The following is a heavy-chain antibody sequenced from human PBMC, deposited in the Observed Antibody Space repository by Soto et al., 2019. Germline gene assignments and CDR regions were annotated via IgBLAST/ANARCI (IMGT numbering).Heavy chain of an antibody. V-gene: IGHV3-48*02. CDR3: ARDGYCSGGSCPKTNWFDP. CDR2: ISSSSSTI. D-gene: IGHD2-15*01. J-gene: IGHJ5*02. CDR1: GFTFSSYS. Sequence: GESLKISCAASGFTFSSYSMNWVRQAPGKGLEWVSYISSSSSTIYYADSVKGRFTISRDNAKNSLYLQMNSLRDEDTAVYYCARDGYCSGGSCPKTNWFDPWGQGTLVTVSS.